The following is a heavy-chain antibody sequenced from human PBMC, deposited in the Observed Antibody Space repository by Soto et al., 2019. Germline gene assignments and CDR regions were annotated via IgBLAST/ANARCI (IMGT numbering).Heavy chain of an antibody. D-gene: IGHD3-22*01. Sequence: GGSLRLSCAASGFTFSIYAMTWVRQSPGKGLEWVSSMSRTGDNTYYADSVKGRFTISRDNSKNTLSLQMNSLRAEDTAIYYCAKGQSNSNPLYYFDFWGPGTLVTVSS. V-gene: IGHV3-23*01. CDR2: MSRTGDNT. CDR1: GFTFSIYA. CDR3: AKGQSNSNPLYYFDF. J-gene: IGHJ4*02.